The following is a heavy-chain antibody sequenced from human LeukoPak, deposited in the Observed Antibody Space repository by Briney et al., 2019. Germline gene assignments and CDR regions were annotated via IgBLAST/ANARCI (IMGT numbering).Heavy chain of an antibody. CDR3: AREPGVPSYCSSTSCYYYYYMDV. CDR1: GGSISSYY. Sequence: PSETLSLTCTISGGSISSYYWSWIRQPPGKGLEWIGYIYYSGSTNYNPSLKSRVTMSVDTSKNQFSLKLSSVTAADTAVYYCAREPGVPSYCSSTSCYYYYYMDVWGKGTTVTVSS. D-gene: IGHD2-2*01. J-gene: IGHJ6*03. CDR2: IYYSGST. V-gene: IGHV4-59*12.